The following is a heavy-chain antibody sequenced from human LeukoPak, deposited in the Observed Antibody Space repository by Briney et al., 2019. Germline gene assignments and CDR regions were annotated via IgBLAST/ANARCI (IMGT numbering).Heavy chain of an antibody. V-gene: IGHV1-8*01. CDR2: MNPNSGNT. D-gene: IGHD2-15*01. CDR3: SGGPPPYCSGDSCYSFLYLHH. CDR1: GYTFTSYD. J-gene: IGHJ1*01. Sequence: GASVKVSCKASGYTFTSYDINWVRQATGQGREGMGGMNPNSGNTGYAQKFQGRVTMTRNTSISTAYIQLITRRSETATVYYGSGGPPPYCSGDSCYSFLYLHHWGQGTLVTVSS.